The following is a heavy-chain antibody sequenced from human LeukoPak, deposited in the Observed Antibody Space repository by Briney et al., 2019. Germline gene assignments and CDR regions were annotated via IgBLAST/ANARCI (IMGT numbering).Heavy chain of an antibody. Sequence: SETLSLTCTVSGGSISSSSYYWGWIRQPPGKGLEWIGSIYYSGSTYYNPSLKSRVTISVDTSKYQFSLKLSSVTAADTAVYYCARENWRSAYYMDVWGKGTTVTVSS. V-gene: IGHV4-39*07. CDR2: IYYSGST. D-gene: IGHD1-1*01. J-gene: IGHJ6*03. CDR3: ARENWRSAYYMDV. CDR1: GGSISSSSYY.